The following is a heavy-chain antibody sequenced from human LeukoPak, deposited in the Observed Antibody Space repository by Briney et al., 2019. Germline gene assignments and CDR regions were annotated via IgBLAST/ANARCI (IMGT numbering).Heavy chain of an antibody. Sequence: PGGSLRLSCAASGFSLSSYAMSWVRQAPGKGLEWVAFIRYDGSDKSYADSVKGRFTISRDNSENTLYLQINSLRVEDTAVYYCAKDTPTTGYHLDSWGQGTLVTVSS. CDR3: AKDTPTTGYHLDS. V-gene: IGHV3-30*02. CDR1: GFSLSSYA. CDR2: IRYDGSDK. D-gene: IGHD1-1*01. J-gene: IGHJ4*02.